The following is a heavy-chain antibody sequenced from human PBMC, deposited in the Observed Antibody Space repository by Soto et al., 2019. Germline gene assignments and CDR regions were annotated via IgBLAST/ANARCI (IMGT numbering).Heavy chain of an antibody. J-gene: IGHJ3*02. CDR2: INSDGSST. CDR3: ARESQSSIAAPDAFDI. Sequence: GGSLRLSCAASGFTFSSYWMHWVRQAPGKGLVWVSRINSDGSSTSYADSVEGRFTISRDNAKNTLYLQMNSLRAEDTAVYYCARESQSSIAAPDAFDIWGQGTMVTVSS. D-gene: IGHD6-6*01. V-gene: IGHV3-74*01. CDR1: GFTFSSYW.